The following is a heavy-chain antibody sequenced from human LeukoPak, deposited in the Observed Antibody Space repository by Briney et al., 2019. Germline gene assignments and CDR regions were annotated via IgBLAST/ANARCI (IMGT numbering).Heavy chain of an antibody. V-gene: IGHV3-48*04. CDR1: GFSFMNAW. CDR2: ISSSGSTI. J-gene: IGHJ4*02. Sequence: GGSLRLSCAASGFSFMNAWMNWVRQAPGKGLEWVSYISSSGSTIYYADSVKGRFTISRDNAKNSLYLQMNSRRAEDTAVYYCARDSEFPDYWGQGTLVTVSS. CDR3: ARDSEFPDY.